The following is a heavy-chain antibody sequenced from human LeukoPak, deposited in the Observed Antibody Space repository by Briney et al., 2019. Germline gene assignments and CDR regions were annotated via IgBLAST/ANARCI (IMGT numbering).Heavy chain of an antibody. CDR2: ISYDGSNK. V-gene: IGHV3-30-3*01. J-gene: IGHJ4*02. CDR3: ARAWRGSYVFDY. D-gene: IGHD3-3*01. Sequence: GGSLRLSCAASGFTFSSYALHWVRQAPGKGLEWVAVISYDGSNKYYADSVKGRFTISRDNPQNSLYLQMSSLRAEDTAVYYCARAWRGSYVFDYWGQGTLVTVSS. CDR1: GFTFSSYA.